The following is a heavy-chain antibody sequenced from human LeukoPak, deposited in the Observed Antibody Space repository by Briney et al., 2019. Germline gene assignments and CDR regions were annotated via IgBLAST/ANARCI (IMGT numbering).Heavy chain of an antibody. V-gene: IGHV4-59*01. CDR1: GGSISSYY. J-gene: IGHJ4*02. CDR3: ARGTDYYDSTGYIY. D-gene: IGHD3-22*01. CDR2: IYYSGSA. Sequence: SETLSLTCTVSGGSISSYYWSWIRQPPGKGLEWIGYIYYSGSANYNPSLKSRVTISVDTCKNQFSLKLSSVTDANTAVYYCARGTDYYDSTGYIYWGQGTLVTVSS.